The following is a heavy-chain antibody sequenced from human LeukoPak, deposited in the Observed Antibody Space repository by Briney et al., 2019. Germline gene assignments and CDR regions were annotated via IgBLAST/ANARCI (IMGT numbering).Heavy chain of an antibody. CDR1: GGSFSGYY. CDR2: INHSGST. V-gene: IGHV4-34*01. D-gene: IGHD6-13*01. J-gene: IGHJ4*02. Sequence: PSETLSLTCAVYGGSFSGYYWSWIRQPPGKGLEWIGEINHSGSTNYNPSLKSRVTISVDTSKNQFSLKLSSVTAADTAVYYCARHSSSWYRGLDYWGQGTLVTVSS. CDR3: ARHSSSWYRGLDY.